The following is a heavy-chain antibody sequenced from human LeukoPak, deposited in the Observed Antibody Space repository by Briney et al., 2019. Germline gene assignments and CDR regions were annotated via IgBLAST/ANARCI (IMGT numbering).Heavy chain of an antibody. CDR3: AKVRLNSHAFDI. V-gene: IGHV3-9*01. CDR2: ISWNSGSI. J-gene: IGHJ3*02. Sequence: GRSLRLSCAASGFTFDDYAMHWVRQAPGKGLEWVSGISWNSGSIGYADSVKGRFTISRDNAKNSLYLQMNSLRAEDTALYYCAKVRLNSHAFDIWGQGTMVTVSS. CDR1: GFTFDDYA. D-gene: IGHD1-7*01.